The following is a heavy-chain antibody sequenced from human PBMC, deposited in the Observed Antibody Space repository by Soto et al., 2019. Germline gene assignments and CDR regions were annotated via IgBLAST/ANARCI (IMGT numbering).Heavy chain of an antibody. J-gene: IGHJ4*02. Sequence: QVQLVESGGGVVQPGRSLRLPCAASGFTFSSYGMHWVRQAPGKGLEWVAIISFDENQKYYADSVKARFTISRDNSRNTLYLQMNSLRAEDTALYYCAKDRRDGEYNSVYDFWGQGTLVTVSS. V-gene: IGHV3-30*18. CDR3: AKDRRDGEYNSVYDF. CDR1: GFTFSSYG. D-gene: IGHD4-17*01. CDR2: ISFDENQK.